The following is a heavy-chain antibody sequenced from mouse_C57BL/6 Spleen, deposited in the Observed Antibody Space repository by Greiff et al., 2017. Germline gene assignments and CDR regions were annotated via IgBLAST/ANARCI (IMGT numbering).Heavy chain of an antibody. Sequence: EVMLVESGGGLVKPGGSLKLSCAASGFTFSDYGMHWVRQAPEKGLEWVAYISSGSSTIYYADTVKGRFTISRDNAKNTLFLQMTSLRSEDTAMYYCAIRGWGDAMDYWGQGTSVTVSS. V-gene: IGHV5-17*01. J-gene: IGHJ4*01. D-gene: IGHD2-3*01. CDR1: GFTFSDYG. CDR3: AIRGWGDAMDY. CDR2: ISSGSSTI.